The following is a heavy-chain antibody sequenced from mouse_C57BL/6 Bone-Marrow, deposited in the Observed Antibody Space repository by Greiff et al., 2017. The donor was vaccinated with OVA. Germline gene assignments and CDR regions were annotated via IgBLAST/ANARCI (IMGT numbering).Heavy chain of an antibody. V-gene: IGHV1-4*01. Sequence: QVQLQQSGAELARPGASVKMSCKASGYTFTSYTMHWVKQRPGQGLEWIGYINPSSGYTKYNQKFKDKATLTADKSSSTAYMQLSSLTSEDSAVYYCARWLPYYAMDYWGQGTSGTVSS. CDR1: GYTFTSYT. CDR2: INPSSGYT. CDR3: ARWLPYYAMDY. D-gene: IGHD2-2*01. J-gene: IGHJ4*01.